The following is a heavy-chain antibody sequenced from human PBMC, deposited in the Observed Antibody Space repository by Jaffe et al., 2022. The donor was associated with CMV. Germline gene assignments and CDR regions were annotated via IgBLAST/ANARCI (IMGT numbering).Heavy chain of an antibody. Sequence: QITLKESGPTLVKPTQTLTLTCTFSGFSLSTSGVGVGWIRQPPGKALEWLALIYWDDDKRYSPSLKSRLTITKDTSKNQVVLTMTNMDPVDTATYYCAHTRVVPAATIAQNPRIAARRYYYYMDVWGKGTTVTVSS. CDR2: IYWDDDK. V-gene: IGHV2-5*02. D-gene: IGHD2-2*01. CDR3: AHTRVVPAATIAQNPRIAARRYYYYMDV. CDR1: GFSLSTSGVG. J-gene: IGHJ6*03.